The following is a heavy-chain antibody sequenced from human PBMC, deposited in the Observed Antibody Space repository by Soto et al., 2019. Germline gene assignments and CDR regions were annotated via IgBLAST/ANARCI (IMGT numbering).Heavy chain of an antibody. V-gene: IGHV4-31*03. CDR1: GGSINRGGYF. J-gene: IGHJ4*02. Sequence: SETLSLACTVSGGSINRGGYFWNWIRQYPDKGLEWIGYIHYSGITHYNPSLKSRVAISIDTSKNQFSLMVNSVTAADTAVYYCARERAYLDSWGQGTVVTDSS. CDR3: ARERAYLDS. CDR2: IHYSGIT.